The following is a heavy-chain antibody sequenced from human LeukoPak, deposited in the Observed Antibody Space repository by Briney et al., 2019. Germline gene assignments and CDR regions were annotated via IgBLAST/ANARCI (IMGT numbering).Heavy chain of an antibody. V-gene: IGHV4-59*01. CDR2: IYYSGST. J-gene: IGHJ3*02. CDR3: ASQSGYSSGWTAWGAFDI. Sequence: SETLSLTCTVSGGSISSYYWSWIRQPPGKGLEWIGYIYYSGSTNYNPPLKSRVTISVDTSKNQFSLKLSSVTAADTAVYYCASQSGYSSGWTAWGAFDIWGQGTMVTVSS. D-gene: IGHD6-19*01. CDR1: GGSISSYY.